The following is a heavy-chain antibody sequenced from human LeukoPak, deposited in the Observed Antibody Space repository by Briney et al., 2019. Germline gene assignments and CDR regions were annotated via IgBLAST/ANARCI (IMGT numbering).Heavy chain of an antibody. CDR1: CRSVSSYY. D-gene: IGHD3-22*01. Sequence: SETLSLICTLSCRSVSSYYWSWIRQPPGEGLEWIGYIYYSGSTNYHPSLKSRVTISVDTSKNQFSLKLSSVPAAKTAVYYCANWGSCYYIFNYWGQGTLVTVSS. V-gene: IGHV4-59*02. CDR3: ANWGSCYYIFNY. J-gene: IGHJ4*02. CDR2: IYYSGST.